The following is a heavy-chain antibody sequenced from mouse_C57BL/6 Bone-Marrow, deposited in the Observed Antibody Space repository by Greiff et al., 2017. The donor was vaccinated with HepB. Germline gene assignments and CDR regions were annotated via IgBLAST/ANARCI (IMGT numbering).Heavy chain of an antibody. CDR1: GYSITSGYD. V-gene: IGHV3-1*01. CDR2: ISYSGST. J-gene: IGHJ2*01. Sequence: EVMLVESGPGMVKPSQSLSLTCTVTGYSITSGYDWHWIRHFPGNKLEWMGYISYSGSTNYNPSLKSRISITHDTSKNHFFLKLNSVTTEDTATYYCARDGYDGYYFDYWGQGTTLTVSS. D-gene: IGHD2-2*01. CDR3: ARDGYDGYYFDY.